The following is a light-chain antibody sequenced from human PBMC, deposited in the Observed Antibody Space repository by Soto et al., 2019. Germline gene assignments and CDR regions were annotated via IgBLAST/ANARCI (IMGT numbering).Light chain of an antibody. CDR3: QRSHNTPLT. V-gene: IGKV1-39*01. CDR1: QSIASH. Sequence: DIQMTQSPSSLSASVGDRVTITCRASQSIASHLNWYQLKPGKAPKPLIFAASSLLSGVPSRFSGSGSGTDFTLTITSLQVEDSATYSCQRSHNTPLTFGGGTKV. CDR2: AAS. J-gene: IGKJ4*01.